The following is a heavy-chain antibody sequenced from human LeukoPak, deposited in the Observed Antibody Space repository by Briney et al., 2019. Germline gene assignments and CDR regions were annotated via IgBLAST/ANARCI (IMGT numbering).Heavy chain of an antibody. D-gene: IGHD3-10*01. CDR2: VSPYNGNT. CDR1: GYTFTDYD. Sequence: ASVRVSCKASGYTFTDYDITWVRQAPGQGLEWMGRVSPYNGNTYYSQRFQGRVTIAKDTSTGTAYLDLRNLRADDTAMYYCARNGRVRRVVKDLFEYWGQGTLVAVSS. CDR3: ARNGRVRRVVKDLFEY. J-gene: IGHJ4*02. V-gene: IGHV1-18*01.